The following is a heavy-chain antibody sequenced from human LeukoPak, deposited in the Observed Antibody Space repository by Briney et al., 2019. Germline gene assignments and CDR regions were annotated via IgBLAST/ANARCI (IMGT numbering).Heavy chain of an antibody. V-gene: IGHV4-34*01. CDR1: GGSFSGYY. Sequence: SETLSLTCDVYGGSFSGYYWSWIGQPPGKGREWIGEINHSGSTNYNPSLKSRVTISVDTSKNQFSLKLSSVTAADTAVYYCARDPYDSSGHFDYWGQGTLVTVSS. D-gene: IGHD3-22*01. CDR2: INHSGST. J-gene: IGHJ4*02. CDR3: ARDPYDSSGHFDY.